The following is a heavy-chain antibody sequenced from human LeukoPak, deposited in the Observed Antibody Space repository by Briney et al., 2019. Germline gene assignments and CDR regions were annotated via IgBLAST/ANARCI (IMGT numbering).Heavy chain of an antibody. D-gene: IGHD3-10*02. V-gene: IGHV1-8*01. Sequence: ASVKVSCKASGYTFTSYDINWVRQATGQGLEWMGWMNPNSGNTGYAQKFQGRVTMTRDTSTSTAYMELSSLRSEDTAVYYCARSPTVRGVIIGNYWGQGTLVTVSS. CDR2: MNPNSGNT. CDR3: ARSPTVRGVIIGNY. CDR1: GYTFTSYD. J-gene: IGHJ4*02.